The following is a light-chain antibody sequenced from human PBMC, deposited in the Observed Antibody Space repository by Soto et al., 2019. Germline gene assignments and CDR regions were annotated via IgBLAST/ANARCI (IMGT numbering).Light chain of an antibody. Sequence: QSVLTQPPSASGIPGQRVTISCSGSSSNIGSNTVNWYQQLPGTAPKLLIYSNNQRPSGVPDRFSGSKSGTSASLAISGLQSEDEADYYCAVWDDSLTGYVFGTGTKVTVL. CDR3: AVWDDSLTGYV. CDR2: SNN. CDR1: SSNIGSNT. J-gene: IGLJ1*01. V-gene: IGLV1-44*01.